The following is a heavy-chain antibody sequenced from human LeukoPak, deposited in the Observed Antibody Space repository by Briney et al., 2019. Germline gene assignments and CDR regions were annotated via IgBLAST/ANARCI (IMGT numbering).Heavy chain of an antibody. Sequence: PSETLSLTCTVSGGSISSSSYYWGWIRQPPGKGLEWIGSIYHSGSTYYNPSLKSRVTISVDTSKNQFSLKLSSVTAADTAVYYCARLRGAAPGYWGQGTLVTVSS. CDR2: IYHSGST. CDR3: ARLRGAAPGY. J-gene: IGHJ4*02. CDR1: GGSISSSSYY. V-gene: IGHV4-39*07. D-gene: IGHD6-25*01.